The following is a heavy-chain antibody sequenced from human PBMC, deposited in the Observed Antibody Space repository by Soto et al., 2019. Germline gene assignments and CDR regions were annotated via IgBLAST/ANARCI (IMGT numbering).Heavy chain of an antibody. CDR2: ISYDGSNK. CDR3: AKGGRGLYDNADY. Sequence: GGSLRLSCAASGFTFSSYGMHWVRQAPGKGLEWVAVISYDGSNKYYADSVKGRFTISRDNSKNTLYLQMNSLRAEDTAVYYCAKGGRGLYDNADYWGQGTLVTVSS. J-gene: IGHJ4*02. CDR1: GFTFSSYG. D-gene: IGHD3-3*01. V-gene: IGHV3-30*18.